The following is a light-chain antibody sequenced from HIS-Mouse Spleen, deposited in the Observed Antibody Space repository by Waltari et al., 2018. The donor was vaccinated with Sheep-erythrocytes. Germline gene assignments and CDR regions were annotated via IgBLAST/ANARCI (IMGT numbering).Light chain of an antibody. CDR3: QQYYSTPLT. V-gene: IGKV4-1*01. Sequence: DIVMTQSPDSLAVSLGERATINCKSSQSVLYSSNNKNYLAWYQQKPGQPPKLPIYWESTRESGVPDRVSGSGSGTDFTLTISSLQAEDVAVYYCQQYYSTPLTFGGGTKVEIK. CDR2: WES. CDR1: QSVLYSSNNKNY. J-gene: IGKJ4*01.